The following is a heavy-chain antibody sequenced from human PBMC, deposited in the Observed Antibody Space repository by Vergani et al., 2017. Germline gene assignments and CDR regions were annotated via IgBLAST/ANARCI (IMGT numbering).Heavy chain of an antibody. CDR1: GFTFSSYA. V-gene: IGHV3-30*04. D-gene: IGHD5-24*01. CDR2: ISYDGSNE. J-gene: IGHJ6*02. Sequence: QVQLVESGGGVVQPGRSLRLSCAASGFTFSSYAMHWVRQAPGKGLEWVAVISYDGSNEYYSDSVKGRFSISRDNSKNTLYLQMNSLTVDDTAVYYCAKDRGGRHGFYYYGMDVWGQGTTVTVSS. CDR3: AKDRGGRHGFYYYGMDV.